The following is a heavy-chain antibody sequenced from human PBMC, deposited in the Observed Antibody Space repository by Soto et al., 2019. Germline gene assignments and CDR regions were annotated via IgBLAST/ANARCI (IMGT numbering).Heavy chain of an antibody. CDR1: GYTFTSYG. J-gene: IGHJ5*02. CDR2: ISAYNGNT. Sequence: ASVKVSCKASGYTFTSYGISWVRQAPGQGLEWMGWISAYNGNTNYAQKLQGRVTMTTDTSTSTAYMELRSLRSDDTAVYYCARXGRSSTSPPPARDWFDPWGQGTLVTVSS. V-gene: IGHV1-18*01. CDR3: ARXGRSSTSPPPARDWFDP. D-gene: IGHD2-2*01.